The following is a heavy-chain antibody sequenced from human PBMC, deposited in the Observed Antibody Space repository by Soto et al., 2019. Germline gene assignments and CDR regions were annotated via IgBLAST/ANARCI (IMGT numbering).Heavy chain of an antibody. CDR3: ARHWPPISLESAGGFDS. CDR2: ISYDGSNK. J-gene: IGHJ5*01. D-gene: IGHD3-10*01. CDR1: GFTFSSYG. V-gene: IGHV3-30*03. Sequence: PGGCLRLSCAASGFTFSSYGMHWVRQAPGKGLEWVAVISYDGSNKYYGDSVKGRFTISRDNSKNTVYLQMNSLRAEHTAEYYCARHWPPISLESAGGFDSWGRGTLVTVPS.